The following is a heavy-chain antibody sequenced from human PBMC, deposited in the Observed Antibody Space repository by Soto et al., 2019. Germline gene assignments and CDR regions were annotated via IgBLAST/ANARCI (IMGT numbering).Heavy chain of an antibody. V-gene: IGHV1-69*13. J-gene: IGHJ4*02. CDR2: IIPIFGTA. CDR3: ASPRFLEWPSEYYFDY. CDR1: GGTFSSYA. Sequence: PVEVSCKASGGTFSSYASSWVRQAPGQGLEWMGGIIPIFGTANYAQKFQGRVTITADESTSTAYMELSSLRSEDTAVYYCASPRFLEWPSEYYFDYWGQGTLVTV. D-gene: IGHD3-3*01.